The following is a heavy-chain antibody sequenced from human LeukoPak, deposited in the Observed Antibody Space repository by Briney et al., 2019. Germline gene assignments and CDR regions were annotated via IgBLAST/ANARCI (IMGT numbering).Heavy chain of an antibody. V-gene: IGHV4-34*01. CDR3: ARGVCSGSGICNWFDP. CDR1: GESFSGYF. Sequence: SETLSLTCAVYGESFSGYFWSWIHQSPGKGLEWIGDISHSGSANFNPSLESRVTISVDTSKNQFSLRLSSVTAADTAVYHCARGVCSGSGICNWFDPWGQGTLVTVSS. CDR2: ISHSGSA. J-gene: IGHJ5*02. D-gene: IGHD3-10*01.